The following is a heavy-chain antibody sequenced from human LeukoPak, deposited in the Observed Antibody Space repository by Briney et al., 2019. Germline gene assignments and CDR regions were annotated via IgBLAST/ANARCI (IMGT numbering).Heavy chain of an antibody. CDR3: ARDFLHVYHYDSSGYVRGAFDI. CDR2: ISAYNGNT. Sequence: ASVKVSCYASGYTFTSYGISWVRQAPGQGLEWMGRISAYNGNTNYAQKLQGRVTMTTDTSTSTAYMELRSLRSDDTAVYYCARDFLHVYHYDSSGYVRGAFDIWGQGTKVTVSS. D-gene: IGHD3-22*01. J-gene: IGHJ3*02. CDR1: GYTFTSYG. V-gene: IGHV1-18*01.